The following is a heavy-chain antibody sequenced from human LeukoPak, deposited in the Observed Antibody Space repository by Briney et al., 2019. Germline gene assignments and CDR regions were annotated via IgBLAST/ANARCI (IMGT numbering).Heavy chain of an antibody. V-gene: IGHV3-23*01. J-gene: IGHJ3*02. CDR2: ISGSGGST. CDR1: GFTFSNYE. CDR3: AKGVIVVVTTKAFDI. Sequence: GGSLRLSCAASGFTFSNYEMNWVRQAPGKGLEWVSAISGSGGSTYYADSVKGRFTISRDNSKNTLYLQMNSLRAEDTAVYYCAKGVIVVVTTKAFDIWGQGTMVTVSS. D-gene: IGHD2-21*02.